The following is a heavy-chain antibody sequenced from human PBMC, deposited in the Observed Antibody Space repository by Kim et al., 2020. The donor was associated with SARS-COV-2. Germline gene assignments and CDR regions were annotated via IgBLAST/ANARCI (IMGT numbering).Heavy chain of an antibody. V-gene: IGHV3-33*01. Sequence: GGSLRLSCAASGFTFSSYGMHWVRQAPGKGLEWVAVIWYDGSNKYYADSVKGRFTISRDNSKNTLYLQMNSLRAEDTAVYYCARDRSSKYQLLFVYYYGMDVWGRGTTDTVSS. CDR1: GFTFSSYG. D-gene: IGHD2-2*01. CDR2: IWYDGSNK. CDR3: ARDRSSKYQLLFVYYYGMDV. J-gene: IGHJ6*02.